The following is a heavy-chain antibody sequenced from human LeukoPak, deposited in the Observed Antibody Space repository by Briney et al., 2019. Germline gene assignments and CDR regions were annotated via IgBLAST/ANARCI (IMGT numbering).Heavy chain of an antibody. CDR1: GGSISSYY. CDR3: ARYISSGLAY. Sequence: SETLSLTCTVSGGSISSYYWSWIRQPPGKGLEWIGYIYYTGSTNYNPSLKSRVTISVDTSKNQFSLKLSYVNAADTAVYYCARYISSGLAYWGQGTLVTVSS. D-gene: IGHD6-6*01. J-gene: IGHJ4*02. V-gene: IGHV4-59*08. CDR2: IYYTGST.